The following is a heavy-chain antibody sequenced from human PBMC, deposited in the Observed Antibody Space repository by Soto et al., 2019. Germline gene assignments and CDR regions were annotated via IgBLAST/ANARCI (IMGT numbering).Heavy chain of an antibody. J-gene: IGHJ4*02. CDR1: GGSISSGDYY. Sequence: SETLSLTCTVSGGSISSGDYYWSWIRQPPGKGLEWIGNIHYSGSTYYNPSLRSRVTISEDTSKNQFSLKLSSVTAADTAVYYCARYRREAVAGYTLDNWGQGILVTVS. CDR2: IHYSGST. D-gene: IGHD6-13*01. CDR3: ARYRREAVAGYTLDN. V-gene: IGHV4-30-4*01.